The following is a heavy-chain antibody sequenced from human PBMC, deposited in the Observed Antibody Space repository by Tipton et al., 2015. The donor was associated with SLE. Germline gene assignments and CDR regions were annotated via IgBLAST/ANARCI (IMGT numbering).Heavy chain of an antibody. Sequence: LRLSCTVSGGSISSSSYYWSWIRQPPGKGLEWIGYIYYSGSTNYNPSLKSRVTISVDTSKNQFSLKLSSVTAADTAVYYCARGSSSWDFDYWGQGTLVTVSS. CDR1: GGSISSSSYY. V-gene: IGHV4-61*01. J-gene: IGHJ4*02. CDR2: IYYSGST. CDR3: ARGSSSWDFDY. D-gene: IGHD6-13*01.